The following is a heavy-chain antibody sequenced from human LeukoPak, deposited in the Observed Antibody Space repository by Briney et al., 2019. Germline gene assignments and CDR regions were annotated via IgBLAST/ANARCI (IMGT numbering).Heavy chain of an antibody. V-gene: IGHV3-48*04. CDR3: ARDPRTDAFDI. Sequence: GGSLKLSCAASGFTFSAFNMNWVRQAPGKGLEWISFITSGSTTIHYADSVKGRFTISRDNAKNSLYLQMNSLRAEDTAVYFCARDPRTDAFDIWGQGTMVTVSS. CDR2: ITSGSTTI. CDR1: GFTFSAFN. J-gene: IGHJ3*02.